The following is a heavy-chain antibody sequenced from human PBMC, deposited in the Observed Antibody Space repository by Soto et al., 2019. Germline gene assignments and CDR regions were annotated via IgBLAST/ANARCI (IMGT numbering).Heavy chain of an antibody. CDR1: GGSISSYY. V-gene: IGHV4-59*12. J-gene: IGHJ5*02. CDR2: IYYSGST. CDR3: AREPGGSWLNSWFDP. Sequence: SETLSLTCTVSGGSISSYYWSWIRQPPGKGLEWIGYIYYSGSTNYNPSLKSRVTISVDTSKNQFSLKLSSVTAADTAVYYCAREPGGSWLNSWFDPWGQGTLVTVSS. D-gene: IGHD2-15*01.